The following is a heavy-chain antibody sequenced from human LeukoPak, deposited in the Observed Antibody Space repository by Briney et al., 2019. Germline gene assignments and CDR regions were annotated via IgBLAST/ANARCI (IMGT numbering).Heavy chain of an antibody. J-gene: IGHJ4*02. D-gene: IGHD6-13*01. CDR2: IIPIFGTA. CDR3: ASLRRAAGQIYDY. V-gene: IGHV1-69*05. Sequence: SVKVSCKASGGTFSSYAISWVRQAPGQGLEWMGRIIPIFGTANYAQKFQVRVTITTDESTSTAYMELSSLRSEDTAVYYCASLRRAAGQIYDYWGQGTLVTVSS. CDR1: GGTFSSYA.